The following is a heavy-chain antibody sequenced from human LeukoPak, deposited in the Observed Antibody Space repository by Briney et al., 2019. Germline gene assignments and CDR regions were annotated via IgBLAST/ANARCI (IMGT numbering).Heavy chain of an antibody. D-gene: IGHD3-10*02. J-gene: IGHJ4*02. CDR2: ISYDGSNK. Sequence: GGSLRLSCAASGFTFSSYAMHWVRQAPGKGLEWVAAISYDGSNKYYADSVKGRFTISRDNSKNTLYLQMNSLRAEDTAVYYCASVPAAPGHDYWGQGTLVTVSS. CDR1: GFTFSSYA. CDR3: ASVPAAPGHDY. V-gene: IGHV3-30-3*01.